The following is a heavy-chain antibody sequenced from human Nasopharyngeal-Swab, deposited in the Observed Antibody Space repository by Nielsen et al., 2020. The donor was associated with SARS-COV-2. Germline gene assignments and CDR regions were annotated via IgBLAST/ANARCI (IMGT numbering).Heavy chain of an antibody. D-gene: IGHD2-15*01. V-gene: IGHV3-64*01. CDR2: ISSNGGST. CDR1: GFTFSSYA. J-gene: IGHJ4*02. Sequence: GESLKISCAASGFTFSSYAMHWVRQAPGKGLEYVSAISSNGGSTYYANSVKGRFTISRDNSKNTLYLPMGSLRAEDMAVYYCARVVVAATLDYWGQGTLVTVS. CDR3: ARVVVAATLDY.